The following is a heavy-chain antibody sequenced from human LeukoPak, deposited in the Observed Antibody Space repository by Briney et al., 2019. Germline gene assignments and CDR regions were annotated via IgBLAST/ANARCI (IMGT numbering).Heavy chain of an antibody. CDR1: GFTFGSNY. Sequence: GGSLRLSCAASGFTFGSNYMSWVRQAPGKGLEWVSVIYSDGRTYYADSVKGRFTISRDNSKNTLYLETNSLRAEDTAVYYCAKGPLRGTAAAIDYWGQGTLVTVSS. V-gene: IGHV3-53*01. CDR2: IYSDGRT. CDR3: AKGPLRGTAAAIDY. D-gene: IGHD2-2*01. J-gene: IGHJ4*02.